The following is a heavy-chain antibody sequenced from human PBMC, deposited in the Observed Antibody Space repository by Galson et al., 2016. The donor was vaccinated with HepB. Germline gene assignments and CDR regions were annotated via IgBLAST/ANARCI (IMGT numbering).Heavy chain of an antibody. V-gene: IGHV3-74*01. J-gene: IGHJ5*02. CDR2: INTDGSGT. Sequence: SLRLSCAASGFTFSSYWMHWVRQAPGKGLEWVAHINTDGSGTHYADSVKGRFTISRDNAKNTLYLQINSLRAEDTAVYYCVRDRLATNWFDPWGQGTLVTVSS. D-gene: IGHD2-8*01. CDR1: GFTFSSYW. CDR3: VRDRLATNWFDP.